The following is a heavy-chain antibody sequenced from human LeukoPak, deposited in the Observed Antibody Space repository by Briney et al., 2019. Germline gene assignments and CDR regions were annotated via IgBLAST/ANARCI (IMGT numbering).Heavy chain of an antibody. J-gene: IGHJ4*02. Sequence: GGSLRLSCAASEFTVSSNYMNWVRQAPGKGLEWVAFISDDGSRQHYADSVKGRFTISRDNSKNTLNLQMNSLRAEDTAVYYCVKDRTGTYTLDYWGQGTLVTVSS. CDR3: VKDRTGTYTLDY. V-gene: IGHV3-30*18. CDR2: ISDDGSRQ. CDR1: EFTVSSNY. D-gene: IGHD3-10*01.